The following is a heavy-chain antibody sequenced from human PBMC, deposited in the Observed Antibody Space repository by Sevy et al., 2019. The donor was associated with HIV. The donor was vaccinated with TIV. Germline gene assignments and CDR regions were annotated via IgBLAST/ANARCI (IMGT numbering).Heavy chain of an antibody. J-gene: IGHJ5*02. Sequence: GGSLGLSCAASGFTFSSYWMSWVRQAPGKGLEWVANIKQDGSEKYYVDSVKGRFTISRDNAKNSLYLQMNSLRAEDTAVYYCARENIVVVPAAMNNWFDPWGQGTLVTVSS. CDR3: ARENIVVVPAAMNNWFDP. CDR2: IKQDGSEK. CDR1: GFTFSSYW. D-gene: IGHD2-2*01. V-gene: IGHV3-7*03.